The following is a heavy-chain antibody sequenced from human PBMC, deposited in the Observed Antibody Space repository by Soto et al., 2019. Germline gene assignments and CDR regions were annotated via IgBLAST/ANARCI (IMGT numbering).Heavy chain of an antibody. Sequence: GGSLRLSGSASGLTFSMFWMHWFRQSPGKGLDYVSGISSNGDRTYSADSLKRRFTISRDTSKNTLYLQMSRLRALDTAVYYCVHPRSMVQLQPTRGQGILVTVSS. CDR1: GLTFSMFW. V-gene: IGHV3-64D*06. D-gene: IGHD3-10*01. CDR2: ISSNGDRT. J-gene: IGHJ4*02. CDR3: VHPRSMVQLQPT.